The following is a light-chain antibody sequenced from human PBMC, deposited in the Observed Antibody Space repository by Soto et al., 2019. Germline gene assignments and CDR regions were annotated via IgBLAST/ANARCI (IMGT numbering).Light chain of an antibody. CDR3: QPYNSWPT. CDR1: QSVGIN. Sequence: ESVMSPFPSIFAASIGERAAPYFRASQSVGINLAWFQQKLGQAPRLLIYGASTRATGIPARFSGSGSGTEFTLTISGMQPEDFAVYYCQPYNSWPTFGQVTKLDI. CDR2: GAS. V-gene: IGKV3-15*01. J-gene: IGKJ1*01.